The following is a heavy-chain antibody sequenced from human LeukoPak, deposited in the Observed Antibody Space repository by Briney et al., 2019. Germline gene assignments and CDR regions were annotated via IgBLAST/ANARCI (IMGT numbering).Heavy chain of an antibody. CDR3: ARGYGGNSAFDY. CDR2: VNHSGST. J-gene: IGHJ4*02. V-gene: IGHV4-34*01. D-gene: IGHD4-23*01. CDR1: GGSFSGYY. Sequence: SQTLSLTCAVYGGSFSGYYWSWIRQPPGKGLEWIGEVNHSGSTNYNPSLKSRVTISVDTSKNQFSLKLSSVTAADTAVYYCARGYGGNSAFDYWGQGTLVTVSS.